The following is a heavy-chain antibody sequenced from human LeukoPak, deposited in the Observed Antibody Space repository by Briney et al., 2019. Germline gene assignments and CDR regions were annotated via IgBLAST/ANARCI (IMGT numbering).Heavy chain of an antibody. CDR3: ARELVYYYDSSGYYLDAFDI. Sequence: SETLSLTCAVYGGSFSGYYWSWIRQPPGKGLEWIGEINHSGSTNYNPSLKSRVTMSVDTSKNQFSLKLSSVTAADTAVYYCARELVYYYDSSGYYLDAFDIWGQGTMVTVSS. CDR2: INHSGST. CDR1: GGSFSGYY. J-gene: IGHJ3*02. V-gene: IGHV4-34*01. D-gene: IGHD3-22*01.